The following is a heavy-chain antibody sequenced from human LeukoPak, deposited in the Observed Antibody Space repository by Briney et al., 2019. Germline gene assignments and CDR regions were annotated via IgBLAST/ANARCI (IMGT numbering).Heavy chain of an antibody. D-gene: IGHD6-19*01. J-gene: IGHJ4*02. CDR3: TTYSSGSCPF. Sequence: GGSLRLSCAASGFIFSSYTMSWVRRAPGKGLEWVSSISGSDDKTYYADSVKGRFTISRDNSKNTLYLQMNSLKTEDTAVYYCTTYSSGSCPFWGQGTLVTVSS. V-gene: IGHV3-23*01. CDR2: ISGSDDKT. CDR1: GFIFSSYT.